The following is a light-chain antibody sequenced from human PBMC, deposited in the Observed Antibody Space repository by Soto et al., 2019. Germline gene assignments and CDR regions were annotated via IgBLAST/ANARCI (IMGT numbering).Light chain of an antibody. CDR2: DAS. V-gene: IGKV3-20*01. Sequence: EFVLSQSPGNPSLSPGERATLSYRARRTVRNNYLAWYQQNPGQAPRLLIYDASSRATGIPDRFSGGGSGTDFTLTISRLEPEDFAVYYRRHFSSYPVTVGVGTKVDSK. J-gene: IGKJ4*01. CDR1: RTVRNNY. CDR3: RHFSSYPVT.